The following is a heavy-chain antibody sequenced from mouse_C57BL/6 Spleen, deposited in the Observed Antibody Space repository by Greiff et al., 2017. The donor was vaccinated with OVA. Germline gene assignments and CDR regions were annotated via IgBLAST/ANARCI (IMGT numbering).Heavy chain of an antibody. CDR3: ARRYYGSSYYYAMDY. CDR2: INPNNGGT. CDR1: GYTFTDYN. V-gene: IGHV1-22*01. D-gene: IGHD1-1*01. J-gene: IGHJ4*01. Sequence: EVQLVESGPELVKPGASVKMSCKASGYTFTDYNMHWVKQSHGKSLEWIGYINPNNGGTSYNQKFKGKATLTVNKSSSTAYIELRSLTSEDSAVYYYARRYYGSSYYYAMDYWGQGTSVTVSS.